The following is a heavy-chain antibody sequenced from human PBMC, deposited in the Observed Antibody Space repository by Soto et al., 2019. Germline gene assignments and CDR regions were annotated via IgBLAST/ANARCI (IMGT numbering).Heavy chain of an antibody. CDR1: GYTFTSYG. CDR3: ARVVPAAMVYYYYYMDV. Sequence: GASVKVSCKASGYTFTSYGISWVRQAPGQGLEWMGWISAYNSNTNYAQKLQGRVTMTTDTSTSTAYMELRSLRSDDTAVYYCARVVPAAMVYYYYYMDVWGKGTTVTVSS. V-gene: IGHV1-18*01. D-gene: IGHD2-2*01. J-gene: IGHJ6*03. CDR2: ISAYNSNT.